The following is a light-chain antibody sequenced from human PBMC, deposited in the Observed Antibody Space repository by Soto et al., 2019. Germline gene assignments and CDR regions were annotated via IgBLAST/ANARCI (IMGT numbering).Light chain of an antibody. V-gene: IGLV2-14*03. Sequence: QSVLTQPASVSGSPGQSIAISCTGTSSDVGSYNPVSWYQQHPGKAPKLMIYDVGNRPSGVSDRFSGSKSGNTASLTISGLQAEDEADYYCSSYTSSNTLYVFGTGTKVTVL. J-gene: IGLJ1*01. CDR3: SSYTSSNTLYV. CDR2: DVG. CDR1: SSDVGSYNP.